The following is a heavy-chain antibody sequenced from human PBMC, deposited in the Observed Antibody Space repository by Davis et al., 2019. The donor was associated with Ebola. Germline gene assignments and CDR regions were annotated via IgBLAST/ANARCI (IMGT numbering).Heavy chain of an antibody. J-gene: IGHJ6*02. V-gene: IGHV4-59*01. CDR3: ARVKQLWYYGMDV. Sequence: SETLSLTCTVSGGSISGDYWSWIRQPPGKGLEWIGYIHDSGSTNYNPSLKSRLTISVDTSKNQFSLKLSSVIAADTAVYYCARVKQLWYYGMDVWGQGTTVTVSS. D-gene: IGHD6-13*01. CDR1: GGSISGDY. CDR2: IHDSGST.